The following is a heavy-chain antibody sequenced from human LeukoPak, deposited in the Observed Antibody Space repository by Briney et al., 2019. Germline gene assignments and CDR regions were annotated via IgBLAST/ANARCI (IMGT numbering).Heavy chain of an antibody. Sequence: GGSLRLSCAASGFTFSDYYMSWIRQAPGKGLEWVSYISSSGSTVYYADSVKGRFTISRDNAKNSLYLQTNSLRAEDTAVYYCASGVRIAAAGKVYWGQGTLVTVSS. CDR1: GFTFSDYY. D-gene: IGHD6-13*01. V-gene: IGHV3-11*01. CDR2: ISSSGSTV. CDR3: ASGVRIAAAGKVY. J-gene: IGHJ4*02.